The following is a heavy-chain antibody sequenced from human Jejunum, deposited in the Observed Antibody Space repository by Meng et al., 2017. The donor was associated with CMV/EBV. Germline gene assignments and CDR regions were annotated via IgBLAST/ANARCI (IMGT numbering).Heavy chain of an antibody. D-gene: IGHD2/OR15-2a*01. Sequence: LRLSCAASGFAFSNYWMHWVRQAPGKGLVWVSRINSDGSSTTYADSVKGRLTISRDNAKNTLYLQMNSLRAEDTAVYYCARGIGESWGQGALVTVSS. CDR3: ARGIGES. CDR1: GFAFSNYW. CDR2: INSDGSST. J-gene: IGHJ4*02. V-gene: IGHV3-74*01.